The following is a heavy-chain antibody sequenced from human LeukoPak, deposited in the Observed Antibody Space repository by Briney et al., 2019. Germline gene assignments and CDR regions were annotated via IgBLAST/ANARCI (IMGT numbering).Heavy chain of an antibody. CDR2: IYYSGST. V-gene: IGHV4-59*12. D-gene: IGHD3-10*01. CDR3: ARRRSITMVRGVKGWFDP. CDR1: GGSISSYY. J-gene: IGHJ5*02. Sequence: SETLSLTCTVSGGSISSYYWSWIRQPPGKGLEWIGYIYYSGSTNYNPSLKSRVTISVDTSKNQFSLKLSSVTAADTAVYYCARRRSITMVRGVKGWFDPWGQGTLVTVSS.